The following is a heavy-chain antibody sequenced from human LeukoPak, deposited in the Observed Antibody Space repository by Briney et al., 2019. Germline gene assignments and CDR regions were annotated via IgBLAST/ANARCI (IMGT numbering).Heavy chain of an antibody. CDR2: IYENGGTT. D-gene: IGHD5-24*01. Sequence: GGSLRLSCVGSGFTFRSHAMSWVRQAPEKGLEFVSGIYENGGTTYYADSVKGRFTISRDNAKNTVYLEMNSLSVEDTATYYCIRDFRSADLWGQGTLVTVTS. CDR3: IRDFRSADL. V-gene: IGHV3-23*01. J-gene: IGHJ5*02. CDR1: GFTFRSHA.